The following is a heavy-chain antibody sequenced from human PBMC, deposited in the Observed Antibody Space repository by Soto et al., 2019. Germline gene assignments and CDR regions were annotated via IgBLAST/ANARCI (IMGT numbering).Heavy chain of an antibody. J-gene: IGHJ6*02. Sequence: QLQLQESGPGLVKPSETLSLICTVSGGSISSGAYSWGWIRQPPGKGLEWIGTFYYSGSTQYNPSLKSRLSISVDTSKNQFSLKVSSVTAADAAVYYCAILGGYCTTSCTVYYGMDVCGQGTTVTVSS. CDR2: FYYSGST. CDR1: GGSISSGAYS. CDR3: AILGGYCTTSCTVYYGMDV. D-gene: IGHD2-8*01. V-gene: IGHV4-39*01.